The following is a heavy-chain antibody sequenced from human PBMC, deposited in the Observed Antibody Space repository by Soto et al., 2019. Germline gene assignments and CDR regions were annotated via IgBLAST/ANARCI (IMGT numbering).Heavy chain of an antibody. V-gene: IGHV3-23*01. CDR2: VSQGGDLS. Sequence: GESLRLSFAASGFTFTSFVMHWDRQAPGKGLEWFSTVSQGGDLSHYRDAVKGRSTITRDNSRKMLHVLMDPLTAEDPAIHFCVRRPITATTNWAAFDVWGQGTVVTVSS. CDR3: VRRPITATTNWAAFDV. CDR1: GFTFTSFV. J-gene: IGHJ3*01. D-gene: IGHD1-20*01.